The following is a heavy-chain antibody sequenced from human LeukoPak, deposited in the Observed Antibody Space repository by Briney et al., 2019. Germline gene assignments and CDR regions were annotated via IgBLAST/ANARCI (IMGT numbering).Heavy chain of an antibody. J-gene: IGHJ5*02. D-gene: IGHD4-17*01. CDR3: ARDHYGDYGPRALVNWFDP. Sequence: KPSETLSLTCTVSGGSVSSGSYYWSWIRQPPGKGLEWIGYIYYSGSTYYNPSLKSRVTISVDTSKNQFSLKLSSVTAADTAVYYCARDHYGDYGPRALVNWFDPWGQGTLVTVSS. CDR1: GGSVSSGSYY. CDR2: IYYSGST. V-gene: IGHV4-31*03.